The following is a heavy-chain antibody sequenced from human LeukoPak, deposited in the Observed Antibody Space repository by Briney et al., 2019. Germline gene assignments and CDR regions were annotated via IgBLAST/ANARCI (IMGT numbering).Heavy chain of an antibody. V-gene: IGHV4-59*01. D-gene: IGHD2-15*01. CDR2: IYYSGST. CDR1: GGSISSYY. Sequence: PSETLSLTCTVSGGSISSYYWNWIRQPPGKGLEWIGYIYYSGSTNYNPSLKSRVTISVDTSKNQFSLKLSSVTAADTAVYYCASAPILGYCSGGSCYPGGYFDYWGQGTLVTVSS. J-gene: IGHJ4*02. CDR3: ASAPILGYCSGGSCYPGGYFDY.